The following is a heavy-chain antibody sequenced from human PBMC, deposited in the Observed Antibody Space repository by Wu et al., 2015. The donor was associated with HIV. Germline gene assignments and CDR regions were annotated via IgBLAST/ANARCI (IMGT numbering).Heavy chain of an antibody. CDR2: ISAYNGNT. V-gene: IGHV1-18*01. D-gene: IGHD3-22*01. Sequence: QVQLVQSGAEVKKPGASVKVSCEASGYTFTSYGISWVRQAPGQGLEWMGWISAYNGNTNYAQKLQGRVTMTTDTSTSTAYMELRSLRSDDTAVYYCARGQIIYYDSSGYYNYYYYGMTSGAKGPRSPS. CDR3: ARGQIIYYDSSGYYNYYYYGMTS. CDR1: GYTFTSYG. J-gene: IGHJ6*02.